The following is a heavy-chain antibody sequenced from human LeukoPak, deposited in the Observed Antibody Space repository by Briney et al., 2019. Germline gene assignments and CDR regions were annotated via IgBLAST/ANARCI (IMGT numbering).Heavy chain of an antibody. CDR2: IYYSGST. Sequence: SETLSLTCTVSGSSISSYYWSWIRQPPGKGLEWIGYIYYSGSTNYNPSLKSRVTISVDTSKNQFSLKLSSVTAADTAVYYCARGRSDVLRYFDWLLSDQNWFDPWGQGTLVTVSS. CDR3: ARGRSDVLRYFDWLLSDQNWFDP. J-gene: IGHJ5*02. V-gene: IGHV4-59*01. D-gene: IGHD3-9*01. CDR1: GSSISSYY.